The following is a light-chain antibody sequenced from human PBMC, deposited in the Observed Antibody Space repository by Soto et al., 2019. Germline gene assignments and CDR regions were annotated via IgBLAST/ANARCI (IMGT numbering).Light chain of an antibody. V-gene: IGKV2-28*01. CDR1: QSLLHSNGYTY. CDR3: MQGLQTFYT. CDR2: LGF. Sequence: DIVMTQSPLSLPVTPGEPASISCRSSQSLLHSNGYTYLDGYLQRPGQSPQLLIYLGFNRASGVPDRFSGSGAGTDFTLKISRVEAEDVGVYYCMQGLQTFYTFGQGTKLEIK. J-gene: IGKJ2*01.